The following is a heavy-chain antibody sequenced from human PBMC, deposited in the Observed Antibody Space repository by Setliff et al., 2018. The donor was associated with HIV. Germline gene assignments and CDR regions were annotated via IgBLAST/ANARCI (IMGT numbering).Heavy chain of an antibody. Sequence: PGGSLRLSCAASGFTFANFAMGWVRQAPGKGLEWVLLISGSGAGTYYADSVKGRFTISRDNSKTTLFLQMNSLRAEDTAVYHCAKDLTYGGSYGIGFWGQGTLVTVSS. V-gene: IGHV3-23*01. CDR1: GFTFANFA. D-gene: IGHD1-26*01. CDR3: AKDLTYGGSYGIGF. CDR2: ISGSGAGT. J-gene: IGHJ4*02.